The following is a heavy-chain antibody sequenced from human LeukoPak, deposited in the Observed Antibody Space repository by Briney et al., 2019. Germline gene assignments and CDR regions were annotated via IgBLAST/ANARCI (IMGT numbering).Heavy chain of an antibody. CDR2: INWNGGST. CDR3: ARENLADYYDSSGYFDY. D-gene: IGHD3-22*01. V-gene: IGHV3-20*04. CDR1: GFTFDDYG. Sequence: GGSLRLSCAASGFTFDDYGMSWVRQAPGKGLEWVSGINWNGGSTGYADSVKGRFTISRDNAKNSMYLQMNSLRAEDTALYYCARENLADYYDSSGYFDYWGQGTLVTVSS. J-gene: IGHJ4*02.